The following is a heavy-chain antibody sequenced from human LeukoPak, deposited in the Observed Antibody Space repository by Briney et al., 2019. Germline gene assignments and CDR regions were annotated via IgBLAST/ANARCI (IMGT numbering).Heavy chain of an antibody. V-gene: IGHV4-39*07. D-gene: IGHD1-7*01. J-gene: IGHJ4*02. CDR3: ARKQTGTIYDV. Sequence: SETLSLTCIVPGGSISSSSYYWAWIRQSPGKGLEWIGTFSSGGSAYYNPSLTRRVSISKDTSDNQFSLRLYSVTAADTAVYYCARKQTGTIYDVWGQGTQVTVSS. CDR1: GGSISSSSYY. CDR2: FSSGGSA.